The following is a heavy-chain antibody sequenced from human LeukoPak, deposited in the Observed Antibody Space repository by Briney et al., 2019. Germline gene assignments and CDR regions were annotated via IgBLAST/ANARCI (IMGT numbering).Heavy chain of an antibody. V-gene: IGHV3-7*01. D-gene: IGHD3-10*01. CDR3: ARNMVRGYEDAFDI. Sequence: GGSLRLSCAASGFRFNTYWMSWVRQAPGKGLEWVANIKQDGSEKNYVESVKGRYTISRDNAKNSLYLQTNSLRAEDTAVYYCARNMVRGYEDAFDIWGQGTMVTVSS. J-gene: IGHJ3*02. CDR1: GFRFNTYW. CDR2: IKQDGSEK.